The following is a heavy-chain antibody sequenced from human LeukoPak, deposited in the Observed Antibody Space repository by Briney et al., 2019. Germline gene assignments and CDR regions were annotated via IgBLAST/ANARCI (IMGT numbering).Heavy chain of an antibody. CDR2: IWYDGSNK. CDR1: GFTFSSYG. D-gene: IGHD3-22*01. CDR3: ARDQSSYYYDSSGYYPPYYFDY. V-gene: IGHV3-33*01. J-gene: IGHJ4*02. Sequence: PGGSLRLSCAASGFTFSSYGMHWVRQAPVKGLEWVAVIWYDGSNKYYADSVKGRFTISRDNSKNTLYLQMNSLRAEDTAVYYCARDQSSYYYDSSGYYPPYYFDYWGQGTLVTVSS.